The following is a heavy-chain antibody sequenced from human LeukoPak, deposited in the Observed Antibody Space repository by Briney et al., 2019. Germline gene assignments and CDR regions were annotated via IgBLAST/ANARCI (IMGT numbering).Heavy chain of an antibody. J-gene: IGHJ4*02. CDR3: ARQQYQLLFGGY. D-gene: IGHD2-2*01. V-gene: IGHV4-38-2*01. CDR2: IYHSGST. Sequence: SETLSLTCAVSGYSISSGYYWGRIRQPPGKGLEWIGSIYHSGSTYYNPSLKSRVTISVDTSKNQFSLKLSSVTAADTAVYYCARQQYQLLFGGYWGQGTLVTVSS. CDR1: GYSISSGYY.